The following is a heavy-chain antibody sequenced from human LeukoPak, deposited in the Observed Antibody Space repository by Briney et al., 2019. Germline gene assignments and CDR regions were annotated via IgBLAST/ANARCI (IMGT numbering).Heavy chain of an antibody. CDR3: ARSPNRGNIVGATYWFDY. D-gene: IGHD1-26*01. CDR2: ISYDGSNK. CDR1: GFTFSSYA. V-gene: IGHV3-30*09. J-gene: IGHJ4*02. Sequence: PGRSLRLSCAASGFTFSSYAMHWVRQAPGKGLEGVAVISYDGSNKYYADSVKGRFAISRDNSKNTLYLQMNSLRAEDTAVYYCARSPNRGNIVGATYWFDYWGQGTLVTVSS.